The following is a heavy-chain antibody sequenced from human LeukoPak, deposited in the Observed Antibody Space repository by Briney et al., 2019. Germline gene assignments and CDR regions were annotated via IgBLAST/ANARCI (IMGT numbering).Heavy chain of an antibody. J-gene: IGHJ4*02. CDR3: AREVWGPEY. CDR1: GFTFNGYW. D-gene: IGHD1-14*01. V-gene: IGHV3-7*01. Sequence: SGGSLRLSCAASGFTFNGYWMSWVRQAPGKGLEWVGNIKQDGSDKNYMDFVKGRFTISRDNTKNSVYLQMSSLRAEDTAVYYCAREVWGPEYWGQGTLVTVSS. CDR2: IKQDGSDK.